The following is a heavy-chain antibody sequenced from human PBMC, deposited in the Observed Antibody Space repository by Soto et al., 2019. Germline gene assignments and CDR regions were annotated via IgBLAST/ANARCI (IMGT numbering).Heavy chain of an antibody. CDR3: ARRGVHSYYYYGMDV. CDR1: GYSFTSYW. D-gene: IGHD3-10*01. J-gene: IGHJ6*02. CDR2: IDPSDSYT. Sequence: PGESLKISCNGSGYSFTSYWISWVRQMPWKGLEWMGRIDPSDSYTNYSPSFQGHVTISADKSISTAYLQWSSLKASDTAMYYCARRGVHSYYYYGMDVWGQGTTVTVSS. V-gene: IGHV5-10-1*01.